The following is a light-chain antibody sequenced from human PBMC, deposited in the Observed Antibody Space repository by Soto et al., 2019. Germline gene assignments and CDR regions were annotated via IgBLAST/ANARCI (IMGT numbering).Light chain of an antibody. CDR1: SSDIGGYNF. V-gene: IGLV2-14*03. CDR2: GVT. J-gene: IGLJ1*01. CDR3: SSYTSTSPLAV. Sequence: QSALTQPASGYGSPGQSITISCTGTSSDIGGYNFVSWYQHYPGKAPQLMIYGVTNRPSGVSHRFSGSKSGNTASLTISGLQAEDEADYYCSSYTSTSPLAVFGPGTKVTVL.